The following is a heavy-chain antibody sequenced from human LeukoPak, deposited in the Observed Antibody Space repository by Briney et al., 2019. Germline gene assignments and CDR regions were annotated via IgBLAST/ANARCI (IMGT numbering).Heavy chain of an antibody. CDR1: GYTFTTYG. CDR3: ARGALKYYDSSGYYYLLDY. D-gene: IGHD3-22*01. CDR2: ISAYNGDT. Sequence: ASVKVSCKASGYTFTTYGISWVRQAPGQGLEWMGWISAYNGDTNYAQKLQGRDTMTTDTSTSTAYMELRSLRSDDTAVYYCARGALKYYDSSGYYYLLDYWGQGTLVTVSS. J-gene: IGHJ4*02. V-gene: IGHV1-18*01.